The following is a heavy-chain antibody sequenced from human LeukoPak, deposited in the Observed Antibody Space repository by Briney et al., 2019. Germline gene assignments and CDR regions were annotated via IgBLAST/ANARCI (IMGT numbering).Heavy chain of an antibody. D-gene: IGHD6-19*01. CDR3: AKSPGIAVAPDS. CDR2: ILYDGSNK. CDR1: GFIFSRYG. J-gene: IGHJ4*02. Sequence: QSGRSLRLSCAASGFIFSRYGMHWVRQAPGKGLEWVAVILYDGSNKYYADSVKGRFTISRDNSKNTLYLQMNSLRAEDTAVYYCAKSPGIAVAPDSWGQGVLVTVSS. V-gene: IGHV3-30*18.